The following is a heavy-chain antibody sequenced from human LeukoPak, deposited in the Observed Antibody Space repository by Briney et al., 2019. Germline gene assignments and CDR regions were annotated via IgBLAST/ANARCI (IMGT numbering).Heavy chain of an antibody. J-gene: IGHJ4*02. V-gene: IGHV4-61*01. CDR3: ARTEEGAVDY. D-gene: IGHD6-19*01. Sequence: KPSETLSLTCTVSGGSISSSSYYWSWIRQPPGKGLEWIGYIYYSGSTNYNPSLKSRVTISVDTSKNQFSLKLSSVTAADTAVYYCARTEEGAVDYWGQGTLVTVSS. CDR2: IYYSGST. CDR1: GGSISSSSYY.